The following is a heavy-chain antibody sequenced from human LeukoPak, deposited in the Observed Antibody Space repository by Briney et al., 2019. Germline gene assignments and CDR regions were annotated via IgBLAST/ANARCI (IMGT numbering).Heavy chain of an antibody. CDR3: ARIAYCGGDCFYGMDV. CDR1: GCTFTGYY. CDR2: INPNSGGT. Sequence: ASVKVSCKASGCTFTGYYMHWVRQAPGQGLEWMGWINPNSGGTNYAQKFQGRVTMTRDTSISTAYMELSRLRSDDTAVYYCARIAYCGGDCFYGMDVWGQGTTVTVSS. D-gene: IGHD2-21*01. V-gene: IGHV1-2*02. J-gene: IGHJ6*02.